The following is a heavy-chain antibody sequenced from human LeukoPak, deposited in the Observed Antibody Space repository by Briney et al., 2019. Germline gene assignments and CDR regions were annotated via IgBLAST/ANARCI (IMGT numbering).Heavy chain of an antibody. Sequence: ASVKVSCKASGGTFSSYAISWVRQAPGKGLEWMGGFDPEDGETIYAQKFQGRVTMTEDTSTDTAYMELSSLRSEDTAVYYCATDQRRWFGPRQIYYYGMDVWGQGTTVTVSS. CDR1: GGTFSSYA. CDR2: FDPEDGET. CDR3: ATDQRRWFGPRQIYYYGMDV. V-gene: IGHV1-24*01. J-gene: IGHJ6*02. D-gene: IGHD3-10*01.